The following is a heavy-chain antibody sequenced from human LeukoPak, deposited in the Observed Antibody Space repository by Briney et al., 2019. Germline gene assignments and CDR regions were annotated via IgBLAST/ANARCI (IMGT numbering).Heavy chain of an antibody. J-gene: IGHJ4*02. CDR2: IYYSGST. CDR1: GGSISSYY. Sequence: SETLSLTCTVSGGSISSYYWSWIRQPPGKGLEWIGYIYYSGSTNYNPSLKSRVTISVDTSKNQFSLKLSPLTAADTAVYYCARCHKPQLGGHYFDYWGQGTVVTVSS. CDR3: ARCHKPQLGGHYFDY. D-gene: IGHD1-1*01. V-gene: IGHV4-59*01.